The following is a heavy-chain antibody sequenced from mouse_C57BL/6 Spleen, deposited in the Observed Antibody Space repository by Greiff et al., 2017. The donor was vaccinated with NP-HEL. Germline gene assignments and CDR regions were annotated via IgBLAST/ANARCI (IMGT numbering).Heavy chain of an antibody. D-gene: IGHD3-2*02. CDR2: IDPSDSET. J-gene: IGHJ4*01. Sequence: QVQLQQPGAELVRPGSSVKLSCKASGYTFTSYWMHWVKQRPIQGLEWIGNIDPSDSETHYNQKFKDKATLTVDKSSSTAYMQLSSLTSEDSAVYYCARAGDSSGSYYAMDYWGQGTSVTVSS. CDR3: ARAGDSSGSYYAMDY. CDR1: GYTFTSYW. V-gene: IGHV1-52*01.